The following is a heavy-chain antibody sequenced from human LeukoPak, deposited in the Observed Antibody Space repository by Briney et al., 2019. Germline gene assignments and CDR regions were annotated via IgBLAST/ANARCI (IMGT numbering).Heavy chain of an antibody. CDR3: ARAEDYGGKLFSDY. D-gene: IGHD4-23*01. V-gene: IGHV1-2*06. Sequence: ASVKVSCKASGYTFTGYYMHWVRQAPGQGLEWMGRINPNSGGTNYAQKFQGRVTMTRDTSISTAYMELSRLRSGDTAVYYCARAEDYGGKLFSDYWGQGTLVTVSS. J-gene: IGHJ4*02. CDR1: GYTFTGYY. CDR2: INPNSGGT.